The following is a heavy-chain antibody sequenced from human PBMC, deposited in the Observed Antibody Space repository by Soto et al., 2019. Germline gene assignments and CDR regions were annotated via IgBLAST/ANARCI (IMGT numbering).Heavy chain of an antibody. CDR1: GGSFSSYA. V-gene: IGHV1-69*13. CDR3: AREMPPLISFGERSVKYYYYYGMDV. Sequence: SVKVSCKASGGSFSSYAISWVRQAPGQGLEWMGGIIPIFGTANYAQKFQGRVTITADESTSTAYMELSSLRSEDTAVYYCAREMPPLISFGERSVKYYYYYGMDVWG. CDR2: IIPIFGTA. J-gene: IGHJ6*02. D-gene: IGHD3-10*01.